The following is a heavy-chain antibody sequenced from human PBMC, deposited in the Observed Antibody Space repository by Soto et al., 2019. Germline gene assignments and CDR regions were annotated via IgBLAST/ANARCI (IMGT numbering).Heavy chain of an antibody. J-gene: IGHJ4*02. Sequence: GGSLRLSCAASGFTFSNYWMHWVRQPPGKGLVWVSRINSDGSTTTYADSVKGRFTISRDNAKNTLYLQLNTLRAEDTAVYYCARVAPRGCGGDCTPHYWGQGTLVTVSS. D-gene: IGHD2-21*01. CDR3: ARVAPRGCGGDCTPHY. CDR2: INSDGSTT. CDR1: GFTFSNYW. V-gene: IGHV3-74*01.